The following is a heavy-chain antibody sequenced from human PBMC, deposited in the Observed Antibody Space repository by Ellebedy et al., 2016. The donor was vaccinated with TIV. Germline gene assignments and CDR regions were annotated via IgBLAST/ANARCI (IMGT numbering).Heavy chain of an antibody. J-gene: IGHJ3*01. CDR3: ARVPSIRQQWAPGAYDV. CDR1: GYIFSSYG. D-gene: IGHD6-19*01. V-gene: IGHV1-18*04. CDR2: ISAYNGDR. Sequence: ASVKVSCKASGYIFSSYGISWVRQAPGQGLKWVGWISAYNGDRNHTQRVQGRVTLTTDTSTSTAQMELRSLRSDDTAMYYCARVPSIRQQWAPGAYDVWGQGTMVTVSS.